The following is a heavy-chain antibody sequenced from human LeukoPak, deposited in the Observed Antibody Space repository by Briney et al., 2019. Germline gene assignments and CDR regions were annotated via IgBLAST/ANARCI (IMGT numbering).Heavy chain of an antibody. CDR1: GYTFTGYY. CDR2: INPNSGGT. Sequence: ASVKVSCKASGYTFTGYYMYWVRQAPGQGLEWMGWINPNSGGTNYAQKFQGRVTMTRDTSISTAYMELSRLRSDDTAVYYCARGDILTTGWRTFDYWGQGTLVTVSS. V-gene: IGHV1-2*02. D-gene: IGHD3-9*01. CDR3: ARGDILTTGWRTFDY. J-gene: IGHJ4*02.